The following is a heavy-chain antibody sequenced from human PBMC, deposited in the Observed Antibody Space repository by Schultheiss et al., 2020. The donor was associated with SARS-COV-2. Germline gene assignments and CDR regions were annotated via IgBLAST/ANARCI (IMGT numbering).Heavy chain of an antibody. CDR1: GGSISSSSYY. V-gene: IGHV4-61*10. D-gene: IGHD6-19*01. Sequence: SETLSLTCTVSGGSISSSSYYWSWIRQPAGKGLEWIGEINHSGSTNYNPSLKSRVTMSVDTSKNQFSLKLSSVTAADTAVYYCARTGAGSYWPRVNWFDPWGQGTLVTVSS. J-gene: IGHJ5*02. CDR2: INHSGST. CDR3: ARTGAGSYWPRVNWFDP.